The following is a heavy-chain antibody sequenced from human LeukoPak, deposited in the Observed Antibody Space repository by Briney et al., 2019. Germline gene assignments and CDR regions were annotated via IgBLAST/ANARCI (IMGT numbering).Heavy chain of an antibody. J-gene: IGHJ3*01. V-gene: IGHV4-59*01. CDR1: GGSISSYY. CDR2: IYYSGST. Sequence: PSETLSLTCTVSGGSISSYYWSWIRQPPGKGLEWIGYIYYSGSTDYNPSLKSRVTISGDTSKNQFSLKMNYVTAADTAVYYCATYKYYGGSGVYVDVFDVWGQGTMVTVSS. D-gene: IGHD4-23*01. CDR3: ATYKYYGGSGVYVDVFDV.